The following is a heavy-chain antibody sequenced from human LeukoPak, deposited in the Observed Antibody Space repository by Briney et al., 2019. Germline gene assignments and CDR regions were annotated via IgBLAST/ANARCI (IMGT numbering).Heavy chain of an antibody. D-gene: IGHD3-10*01. Sequence: GASVKVSCKASGYTFAGYYMHWVRQAPGQGLEWMGWMNPNTGNTGYGERFQGRVTMTRDNSISTAYMELSSLTSEDTAVYYCARGGAGTYYKRDGWFDLWGQGTVVTVSS. J-gene: IGHJ5*02. CDR1: GYTFAGYY. CDR3: ARGGAGTYYKRDGWFDL. V-gene: IGHV1-8*02. CDR2: MNPNTGNT.